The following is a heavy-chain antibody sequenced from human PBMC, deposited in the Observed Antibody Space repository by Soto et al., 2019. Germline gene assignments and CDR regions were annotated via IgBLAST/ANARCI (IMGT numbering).Heavy chain of an antibody. D-gene: IGHD3-16*01. Sequence: QELLVESGGGVVQPGRSLRLSCAASGFTFSSFAMHWVRQAPGKGLEWVSVISFNGLSQFYPDSIRGRFTISRDNSKNTLYLQLDSLRPDDTAVYYCARGGRGLRGAFEVWGQGTEVSVS. CDR2: ISFNGLSQ. J-gene: IGHJ3*01. CDR1: GFTFSSFA. CDR3: ARGGRGLRGAFEV. V-gene: IGHV3-30*03.